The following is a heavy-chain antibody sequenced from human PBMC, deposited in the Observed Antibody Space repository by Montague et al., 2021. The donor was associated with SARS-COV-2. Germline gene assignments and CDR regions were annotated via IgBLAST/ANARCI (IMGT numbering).Heavy chain of an antibody. CDR1: GVSVTDYY. D-gene: IGHD3-16*01. J-gene: IGHJ4*02. V-gene: IGHV4-59*08. CDR3: VRHPRYDGFHGPPDF. Sequence: SETLSLTCTVSGVSVTDYYWSWIRQPPGKGLEWVGDVLYNKGTNFNPSLKSRVAISVDTSKNQFSLRLTSVTAADTACYYCVRHPRYDGFHGPPDFWGQGTLVTVSS. CDR2: VLYNKGT.